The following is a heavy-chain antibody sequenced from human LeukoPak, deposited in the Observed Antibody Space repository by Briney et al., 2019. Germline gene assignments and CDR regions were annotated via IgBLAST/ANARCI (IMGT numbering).Heavy chain of an antibody. CDR2: IYYSGST. V-gene: IGHV4-59*08. D-gene: IGHD4-17*01. Sequence: SETLSLTCTGSGGSISSYYWSWIRQPPGKGLEWIGYIYYSGSTNYNPSLKSRVTISVDTSKNQFSLKLSSVTAADTAVYYCATSTTVTPQFGYWGQGTLVTVSS. CDR1: GGSISSYY. CDR3: ATSTTVTPQFGY. J-gene: IGHJ4*02.